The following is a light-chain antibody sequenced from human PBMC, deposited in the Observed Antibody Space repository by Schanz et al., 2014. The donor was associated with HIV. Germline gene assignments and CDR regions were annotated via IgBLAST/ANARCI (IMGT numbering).Light chain of an antibody. CDR3: QSHDSRLSAWV. J-gene: IGLJ3*02. V-gene: IGLV1-40*01. CDR2: ANT. CDR1: RSNIGAGYD. Sequence: QSVLTQPPSVSGAPGQRVTISCTGSRSNIGAGYDVHWYQQLPGTAPKLLIYANTNRPSGVPDRFSGSRSGTSVSLAITALQAEDEADYYCQSHDSRLSAWVFGGGTKLTVL.